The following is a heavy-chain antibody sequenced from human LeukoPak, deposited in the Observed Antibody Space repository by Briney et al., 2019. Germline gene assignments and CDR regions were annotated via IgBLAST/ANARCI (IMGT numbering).Heavy chain of an antibody. Sequence: GGSLRLSCAASGFMFSSNWMSWVRLAPGKGLEWVANIKEDGTETYYVDSVKGRFTISRDNAENSLYLQMNSLRVEDTAVYYCAKEGRSLQTYWGQGTLVTVSS. CDR3: AKEGRSLQTY. V-gene: IGHV3-7*03. D-gene: IGHD5-24*01. J-gene: IGHJ4*02. CDR1: GFMFSSNW. CDR2: IKEDGTET.